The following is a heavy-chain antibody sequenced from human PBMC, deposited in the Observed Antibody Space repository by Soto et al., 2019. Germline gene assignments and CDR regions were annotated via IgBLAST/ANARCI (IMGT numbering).Heavy chain of an antibody. CDR2: ISYDGSNK. J-gene: IGHJ6*02. CDR1: GFTFSSYA. CDR3: ARDLRRANYDFWSGHTPGYGMDV. V-gene: IGHV3-30-3*01. D-gene: IGHD3-3*01. Sequence: GGSLRLSCAASGFTFSSYAMHWVRQAPGKWLEWVAVISYDGSNKYYADSVKGRFTISRDNSKNTLYLQMNSLRAEDTAVYYCARDLRRANYDFWSGHTPGYGMDVWGQGXTVTVYS.